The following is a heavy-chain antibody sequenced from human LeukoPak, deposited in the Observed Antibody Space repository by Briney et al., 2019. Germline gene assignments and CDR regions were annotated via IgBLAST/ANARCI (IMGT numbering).Heavy chain of an antibody. Sequence: PGGSLRLSCAASGFTFSSYAMSWVRQAPGKGLEWVSAISGSGGSTYYADSVKGRFTISRDNSKNTLYLQMNSLRAEDTAVYYCAKDKKDYDFWSGYYNGGDWFDPWGQGTLVTASS. D-gene: IGHD3-3*01. J-gene: IGHJ5*02. CDR3: AKDKKDYDFWSGYYNGGDWFDP. V-gene: IGHV3-23*01. CDR1: GFTFSSYA. CDR2: ISGSGGST.